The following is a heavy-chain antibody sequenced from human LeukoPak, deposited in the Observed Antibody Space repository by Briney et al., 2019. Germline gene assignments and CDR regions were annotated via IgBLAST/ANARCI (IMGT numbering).Heavy chain of an antibody. Sequence: ASVKVSCKASGYTFTSYGISWVRQAPGQGLEWMGWISAYNGNTNYAQKLQGRVTMTTDTSTSTAYMELRSLRSDDTAVYYCARGSYYDFWSGYYPTLFDYWGQGTLVTVSS. V-gene: IGHV1-18*01. CDR3: ARGSYYDFWSGYYPTLFDY. D-gene: IGHD3-3*01. CDR1: GYTFTSYG. CDR2: ISAYNGNT. J-gene: IGHJ4*02.